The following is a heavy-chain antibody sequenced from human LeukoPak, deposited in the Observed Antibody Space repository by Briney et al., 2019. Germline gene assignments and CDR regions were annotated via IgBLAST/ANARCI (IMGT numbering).Heavy chain of an antibody. CDR3: ARHYGP. CDR2: IYDSGST. CDR1: GGSFSGYY. Sequence: PSETLSLTCAVYGGSFSGYYWSWIRQPPGKGLEWIGSIYDSGSTYYNPSLKSRVTISVDTSKNQFSLKLNSVTAADTAVYYCARHYGPWGQGTLVTVSS. V-gene: IGHV4-34*01. D-gene: IGHD3-16*01. J-gene: IGHJ5*02.